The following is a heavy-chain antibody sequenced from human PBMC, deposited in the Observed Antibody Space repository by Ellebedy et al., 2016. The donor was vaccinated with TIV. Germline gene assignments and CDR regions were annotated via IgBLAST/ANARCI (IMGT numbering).Heavy chain of an antibody. CDR2: ISAYNGNT. Sequence: AASVKVSCKAFGYTFTSYGISWVRQAPGQGIEWMGWISAYNGNTNYAEKFQGRVTMTTDTSTSTAYMELRSLRSDDTAVYYCARDRSNYYDSSGKGGYFQHWGQGTLVTVSS. D-gene: IGHD3-22*01. V-gene: IGHV1-18*01. CDR3: ARDRSNYYDSSGKGGYFQH. CDR1: GYTFTSYG. J-gene: IGHJ1*01.